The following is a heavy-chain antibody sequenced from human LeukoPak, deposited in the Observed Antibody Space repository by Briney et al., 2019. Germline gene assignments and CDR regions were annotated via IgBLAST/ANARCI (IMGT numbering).Heavy chain of an antibody. V-gene: IGHV1-69*01. CDR2: IIPIFGTA. J-gene: IGHJ4*02. CDR1: GGTFSSYA. D-gene: IGHD5-18*01. CDR3: ARDRDWAGYSYGFYY. Sequence: SVKVSCKASGGTFSSYAISWVRQAPGQGLEWMGGIIPIFGTANYAQKLQGRVTITADESTSTAYMELSSLRSEDTAVYYCARDRDWAGYSYGFYYWGQETLVTVSS.